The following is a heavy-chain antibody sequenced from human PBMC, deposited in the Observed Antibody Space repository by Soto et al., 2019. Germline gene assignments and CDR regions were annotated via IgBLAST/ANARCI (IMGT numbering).Heavy chain of an antibody. CDR3: ARDIDYYDFRTYYYYYGMDV. D-gene: IGHD3-3*01. CDR1: GYTFTGYY. V-gene: IGHV1-2*02. J-gene: IGHJ6*02. Sequence: GSVKVSCKASGYTFTGYYMHWVRQAPGQGLEWMGWINPNSGGTNYAQKFQGRVTMTRDTSISTAYMELSRLRSDDTAVYYCARDIDYYDFRTYYYYYGMDVWGQATTVTVSS. CDR2: INPNSGGT.